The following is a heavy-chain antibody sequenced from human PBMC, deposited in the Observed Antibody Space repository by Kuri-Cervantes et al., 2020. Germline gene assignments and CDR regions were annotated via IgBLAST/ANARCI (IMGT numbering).Heavy chain of an antibody. CDR3: ARDWVTMVRGVRGYYGMDV. CDR2: IWYDGSNK. J-gene: IGHJ6*02. Sequence: GESLKISCAASGFTFSSYGMHWVRQVPGKGLEWVAVIWYDGSNKYYADSVKGRFTISRDNSKNTPYLQMNSLRAEDTAVYYCARDWVTMVRGVRGYYGMDVWGQGTTVTVSS. V-gene: IGHV3-33*01. D-gene: IGHD3-10*01. CDR1: GFTFSSYG.